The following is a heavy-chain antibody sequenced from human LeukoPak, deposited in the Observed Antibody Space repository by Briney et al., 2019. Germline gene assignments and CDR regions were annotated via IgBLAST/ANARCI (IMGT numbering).Heavy chain of an antibody. D-gene: IGHD3-10*01. CDR2: IYYSGST. Sequence: SETLSLTCTVSGGSISSGDYYWSWIRQPPGKGLEWIGYIYYSGSTYYNPSLKSRVTISVDTSKNQFSLKLSSVTAADTAVYYRARVPRPYYYGSGSYDYWGQGTLVTVSS. J-gene: IGHJ4*02. CDR3: ARVPRPYYYGSGSYDY. CDR1: GGSISSGDYY. V-gene: IGHV4-30-4*01.